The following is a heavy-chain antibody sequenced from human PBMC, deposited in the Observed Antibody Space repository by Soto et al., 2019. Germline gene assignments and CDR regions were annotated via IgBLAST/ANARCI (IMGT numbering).Heavy chain of an antibody. Sequence: GGSLRLSCTASGFTFSSSHMNWVRQAPGKGLEWVSTISGSGGDTFYAASVKGRFTISRDNSRNTVSLQMTRLRAEDTAVYYCAKAAAPLLYFCDSWGQGILVTVSS. D-gene: IGHD3-16*01. J-gene: IGHJ5*01. CDR2: ISGSGGDT. CDR1: GFTFSSSH. V-gene: IGHV3-23*01. CDR3: AKAAAPLLYFCDS.